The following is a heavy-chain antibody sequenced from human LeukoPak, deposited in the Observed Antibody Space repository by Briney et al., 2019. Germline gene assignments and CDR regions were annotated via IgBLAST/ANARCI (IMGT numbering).Heavy chain of an antibody. V-gene: IGHV1-46*03. CDR2: IKTSVGST. D-gene: IGHD3-3*01. CDR3: IKGSHYDFWN. Sequence: ASVKVSCKASGYTFINYYMHWVRQAPGQGLEWMGLIKTSVGSTSYAQKFQGRITMTRDTSTSTLYLKLSSLRSDDTAVYYCIKGSHYDFWNWGQGTLVTVSS. J-gene: IGHJ4*02. CDR1: GYTFINYY.